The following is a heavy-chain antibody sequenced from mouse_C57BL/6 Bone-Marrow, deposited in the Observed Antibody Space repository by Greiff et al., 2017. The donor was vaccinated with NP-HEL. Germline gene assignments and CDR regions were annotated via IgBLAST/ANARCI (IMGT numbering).Heavy chain of an antibody. D-gene: IGHD2-4*01. CDR1: GFSLTSYG. V-gene: IGHV2-5*01. CDR2: IWRGGST. J-gene: IGHJ3*01. CDR3: AKNSYYDYDWFAY. Sequence: QVHVKQSGPGLVQPSQSLSITCTVSGFSLTSYGVHWVRQSPGKGLEWLGVIWRGGSTDYNAAFMSRLSITKDNSKSQVFFKMNSLQADDTAIYYCAKNSYYDYDWFAYWGQGTLVTVSA.